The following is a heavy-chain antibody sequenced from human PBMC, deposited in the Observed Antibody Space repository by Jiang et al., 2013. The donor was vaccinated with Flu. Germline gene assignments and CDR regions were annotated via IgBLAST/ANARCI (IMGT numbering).Heavy chain of an antibody. CDR1: GGTFSSYT. J-gene: IGHJ4*02. Sequence: GAEVKKPGSSVKVSCKASGGTFSSYTISWVRQAPGQGLEWMGRIIPILGIANYAQKFQGRVTITADKSTSTAYMELSSLRSEDTAVYYCARELSWVTMIVVEKVDYFDYWGQGTLVTVSS. CDR2: IIPILGIA. D-gene: IGHD3-22*01. V-gene: IGHV1-69*04. CDR3: ARELSWVTMIVVEKVDYFDY.